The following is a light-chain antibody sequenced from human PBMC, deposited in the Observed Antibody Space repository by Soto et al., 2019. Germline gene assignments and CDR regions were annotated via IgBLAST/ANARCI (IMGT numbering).Light chain of an antibody. J-gene: IGLJ1*01. V-gene: IGLV2-14*01. CDR1: SSDVGGFNY. CDR2: VVS. Sequence: QSALTQPASVSGSPGQSITISCTGASSDVGGFNYVSWYQQHPDKAPKLIIYVVSNRPSGVSNRFSGSKSGNTASLTISGLQAEDEADYYCSSYTSSDTPYVFGTGTNSPS. CDR3: SSYTSSDTPYV.